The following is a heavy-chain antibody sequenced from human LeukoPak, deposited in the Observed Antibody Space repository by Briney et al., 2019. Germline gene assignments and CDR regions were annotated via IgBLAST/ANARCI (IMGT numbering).Heavy chain of an antibody. V-gene: IGHV3-23*01. CDR2: ISINGDRT. CDR3: AKKGTVVTPGLYSDY. J-gene: IGHJ4*02. CDR1: GFTFNNYT. Sequence: GGSLRLSCAASGFTFNNYTMSWVRQAPGKGLEWVSTISINGDRTYYADSVKGRFTISRDNSNNTLYLEMNSLGAEDTATYYCAKKGTVVTPGLYSDYWGQGILVTVSS. D-gene: IGHD4-23*01.